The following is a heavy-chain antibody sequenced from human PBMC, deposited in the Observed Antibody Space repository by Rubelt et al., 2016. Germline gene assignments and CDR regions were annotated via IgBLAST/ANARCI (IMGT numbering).Heavy chain of an antibody. CDR1: GFTFNNYW. D-gene: IGHD3-22*01. CDR2: IKQDGSEK. CDR3: ASDFYYNSSNYYGGLDY. V-gene: IGHV3-7*01. Sequence: GFTFNNYWMNWVRQAPGKGLEWVANIKQDGSEKYYVYSVKGRFTISRDNAKNSQYLQMNSLRAEDTAVYYCASDFYYNSSNYYGGLDYWGQGILVTVSS. J-gene: IGHJ4*02.